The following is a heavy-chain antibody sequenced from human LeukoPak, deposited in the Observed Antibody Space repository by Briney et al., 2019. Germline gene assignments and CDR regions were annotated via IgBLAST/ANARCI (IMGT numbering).Heavy chain of an antibody. CDR1: GGTFSSYA. D-gene: IGHD3-3*01. CDR2: IIPIFVTA. CDR3: ARTDRPEYYDFWSGYYTPFDY. J-gene: IGHJ4*02. V-gene: IGHV1-69*13. Sequence: SVKVSCXASGGTFSSYAICWVRQAPGEGLEWMGGIIPIFVTANYAKKFQGRVTITADESTSTAYMELSSLRSEDTAVYYCARTDRPEYYDFWSGYYTPFDYWGQGTLVTVSS.